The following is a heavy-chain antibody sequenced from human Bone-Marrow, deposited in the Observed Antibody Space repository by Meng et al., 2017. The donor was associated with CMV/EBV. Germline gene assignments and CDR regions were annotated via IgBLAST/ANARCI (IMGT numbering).Heavy chain of an antibody. Sequence: ASVKVSCKASGYTFTNYYMHWVRQAPGQGLEWMGWINPNSGGTNYAQKFQGRVTITTDESTSTAYMELSSLRSEDTAVYYCARGAAAGRHWFDPWGQGTLVTVSS. CDR3: ARGAAAGRHWFDP. CDR1: GYTFTNYY. CDR2: INPNSGGT. V-gene: IGHV1-2*02. J-gene: IGHJ5*02. D-gene: IGHD6-13*01.